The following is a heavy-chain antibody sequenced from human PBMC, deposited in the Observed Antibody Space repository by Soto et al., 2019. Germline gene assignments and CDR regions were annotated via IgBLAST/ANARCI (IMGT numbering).Heavy chain of an antibody. Sequence: GGSLRLSCATSGFTFSSYFMNWVRQAPGKGREWLSAISGGGVSAYYSDPVKGRCTISRENSKNTLFLQMNSLGAEDPAVYYCAKSYCGRDCFDYFDYWGQGTRVTVSS. CDR3: AKSYCGRDCFDYFDY. CDR1: GFTFSSYF. V-gene: IGHV3-23*01. CDR2: ISGGGVSA. D-gene: IGHD2-21*02. J-gene: IGHJ4*02.